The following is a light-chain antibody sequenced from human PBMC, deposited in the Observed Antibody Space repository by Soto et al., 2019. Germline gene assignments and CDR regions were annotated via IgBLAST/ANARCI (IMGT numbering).Light chain of an antibody. CDR1: QSVSNN. J-gene: IGKJ5*01. CDR3: QQYNNWPPIT. V-gene: IGKV3-15*01. Sequence: EIMMTQSPATLSVSPGERATLSCRASQSVSNNLAWYQQKPGQAPRLLIDYASTRATGIPDRFSGSGSGPEFTLTISSLQSEDFALYYCQQYNNWPPITFGQGTRLEIK. CDR2: YAS.